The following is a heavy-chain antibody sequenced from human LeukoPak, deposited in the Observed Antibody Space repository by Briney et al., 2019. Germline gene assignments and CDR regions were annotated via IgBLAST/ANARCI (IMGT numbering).Heavy chain of an antibody. D-gene: IGHD5-12*01. V-gene: IGHV3-21*01. CDR1: AVTISSYT. CDR2: ISSSSRNK. Sequence: GGSLRLSCAASAVTISSYTLNWVRQAPGKGLEWVWSISSSSRNKYNAGSLKGGFTISRDDAKTKLQLQMNSLSAEDTAVYYCASEGGSEYYYGLYVWGQGATVTVSS. J-gene: IGHJ6*01. CDR3: ASEGGSEYYYGLYV.